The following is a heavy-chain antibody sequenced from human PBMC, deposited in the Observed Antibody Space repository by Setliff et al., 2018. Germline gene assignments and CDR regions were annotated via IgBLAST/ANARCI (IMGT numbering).Heavy chain of an antibody. V-gene: IGHV1-18*01. Sequence: ASVKVSCKTSGFMFSTYGLSWVRQAPGQGPEWIGCISGFTGDTKYAPKFQDRVILTINESSTTAHMELRSLTSDDTAVYYCARATRDSDGWYYEYSWFDPWGQGTLVTVSS. D-gene: IGHD6-19*01. J-gene: IGHJ5*02. CDR1: GFMFSTYG. CDR2: ISGFTGDT. CDR3: ARATRDSDGWYYEYSWFDP.